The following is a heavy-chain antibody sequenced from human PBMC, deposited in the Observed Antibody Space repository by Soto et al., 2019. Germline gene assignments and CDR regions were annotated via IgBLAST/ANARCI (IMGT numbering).Heavy chain of an antibody. J-gene: IGHJ4*02. D-gene: IGHD2-2*01. CDR2: ISGSGDSP. V-gene: IGHV3-23*01. CDR1: GFTFSTYT. CDR3: AKARCSTNNCYVPDY. Sequence: GSLRLSCVASGFTFSTYTMSWVRQAPGKGLEWVPVISGSGDSPSYADSVQGRFSISRDNPKRTLYLQMNSLRGEDTAMYYCAKARCSTNNCYVPDYWGQGTLVTVSS.